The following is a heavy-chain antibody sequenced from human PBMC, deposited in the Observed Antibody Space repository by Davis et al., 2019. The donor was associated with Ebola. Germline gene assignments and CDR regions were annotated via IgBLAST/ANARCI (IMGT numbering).Heavy chain of an antibody. D-gene: IGHD4-17*01. Sequence: ASVKVSCKASGYTFTRYAIHWVRQAPGQRPEWMGWINAGTGNTEYSQMFQGRVTITRDTSATTAYMEVSGLESKDTAMYYCARLADYGDFVLDYWGQGTLVTVSS. CDR1: GYTFTRYA. J-gene: IGHJ4*02. V-gene: IGHV1-3*01. CDR2: INAGTGNT. CDR3: ARLADYGDFVLDY.